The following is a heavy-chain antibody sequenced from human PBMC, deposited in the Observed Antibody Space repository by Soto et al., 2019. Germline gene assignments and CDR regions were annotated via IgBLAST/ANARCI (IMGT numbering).Heavy chain of an antibody. CDR1: GGSISSSY. J-gene: IGHJ4*02. D-gene: IGHD6-19*01. V-gene: IGHV4-59*13. Sequence: QVQLQESGPGLVKPSETLSLTCTVSGGSISSSYWYWIWLRPGTGLEWMGYISYTGSNSYNPTLTRRVGLAVDTATDLYSWELNAVTIVDTAMHYCAGQGQWHPGLDYWGQGTMVTVFS. CDR2: ISYTGSN. CDR3: AGQGQWHPGLDY.